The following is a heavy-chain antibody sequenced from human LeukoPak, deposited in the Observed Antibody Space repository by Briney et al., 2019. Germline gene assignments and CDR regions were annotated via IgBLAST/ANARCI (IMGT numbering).Heavy chain of an antibody. CDR1: GYTFTSYY. V-gene: IGHV1-46*01. J-gene: IGHJ4*02. CDR3: ARVRITMIVKQDYFDY. Sequence: ASVKVSCKASGYTFTSYYMHWVRQAPGQGLEWMGIINPSGGSTSYAQKFQGRVTMTRDTSISTVYMELSSLRSEDTAVYYCARVRITMIVKQDYFDYWGQGTLVTVSS. D-gene: IGHD3-22*01. CDR2: INPSGGST.